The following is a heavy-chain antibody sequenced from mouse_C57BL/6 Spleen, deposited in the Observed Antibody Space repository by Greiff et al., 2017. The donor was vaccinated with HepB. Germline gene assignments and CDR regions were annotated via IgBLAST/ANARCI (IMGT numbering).Heavy chain of an antibody. J-gene: IGHJ4*01. CDR2: IYPGSGNT. CDR1: GYTFTDYY. Sequence: VQLQQSGAELVRPGASVKLSCKASGYTFTDYYINWVKQRPGQGLEWIARIYPGSGNTYYNEKFKGKATLTAEKSSSTAYMQLSSLTSADSAVYFCARYSSGYDAMDYWGQGTSVTVSS. CDR3: ARYSSGYDAMDY. V-gene: IGHV1-76*01. D-gene: IGHD3-2*02.